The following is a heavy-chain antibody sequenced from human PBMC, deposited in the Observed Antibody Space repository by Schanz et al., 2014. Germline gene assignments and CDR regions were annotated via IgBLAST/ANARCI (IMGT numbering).Heavy chain of an antibody. CDR3: ARDYYDSSGYYYCDY. J-gene: IGHJ4*02. CDR1: GGTFSSYT. D-gene: IGHD3-22*01. Sequence: QVQLVQSGAEVKKPGSSVKVSCKASGGTFSSYTISWVRQAPGQGLEWMGWMNPNSGDTGYPRKFQDRVTMTRNTSISTAYMELNSLTSEDTAVYYCARDYYDSSGYYYCDYWGQGTLVTVSS. V-gene: IGHV1-8*02. CDR2: MNPNSGDT.